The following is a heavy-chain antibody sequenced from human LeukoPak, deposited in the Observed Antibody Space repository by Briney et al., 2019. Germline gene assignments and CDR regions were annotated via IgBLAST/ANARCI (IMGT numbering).Heavy chain of an antibody. CDR1: GFTFSSYW. CDR2: INSDGSST. CDR3: ARDKTASHYYYYYMDV. J-gene: IGHJ6*03. Sequence: GGSLRLSCAASGFTFSSYWMHWVRQAPGKGLVWVSRINSDGSSTSYADSVKGRSTISRDNAKNSLYLQMNSLRAEDTAVYYCARDKTASHYYYYYMDVWGKGTTVTVSS. V-gene: IGHV3-74*01. D-gene: IGHD5-18*01.